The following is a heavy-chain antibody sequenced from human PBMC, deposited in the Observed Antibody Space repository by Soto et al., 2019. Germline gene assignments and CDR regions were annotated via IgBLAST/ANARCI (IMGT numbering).Heavy chain of an antibody. CDR1: GYTFTSNG. V-gene: IGHV1-18*01. CDR2: ISAYNGNT. J-gene: IGHJ4*02. Sequence: QVQLVQSGAEVKKPGASVKVSCKASGYTFTSNGISWVRQAPGQGLEWMGRISAYNGNTNYAQKIQGRLTMTTDTSTSTAYMELRSLRSDDTAVYYCARDLAYCGGDCYPIDYWGQGTLVTVSS. D-gene: IGHD2-21*02. CDR3: ARDLAYCGGDCYPIDY.